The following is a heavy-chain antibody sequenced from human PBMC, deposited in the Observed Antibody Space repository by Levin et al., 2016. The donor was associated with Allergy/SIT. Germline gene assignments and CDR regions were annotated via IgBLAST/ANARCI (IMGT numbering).Heavy chain of an antibody. J-gene: IGHJ4*02. V-gene: IGHV3-23*01. D-gene: IGHD6-19*01. CDR2: ISGSGGST. Sequence: GESLKISCAASGFTFSSYAMSWVRQAPGKGLEWVSAISGSGGSTYYADSVKGRFTISRDNSKNTLYLQMNSLRAEDTAVYYCAKGGAVAGDEYEYWGQGTLVTVSS. CDR3: AKGGAVAGDEYEY. CDR1: GFTFSSYA.